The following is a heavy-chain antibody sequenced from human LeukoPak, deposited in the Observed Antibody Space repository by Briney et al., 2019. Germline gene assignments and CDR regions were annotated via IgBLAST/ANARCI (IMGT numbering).Heavy chain of an antibody. D-gene: IGHD3-22*01. V-gene: IGHV3-15*01. CDR1: GCTFCNPW. CDR3: TTEGPFDSSGYSVSPY. CDR2: IKSKIDGGTT. J-gene: IGHJ4*02. Sequence: GGSLRLSCAASGCTFCNPWMSWVRQAPGEGLGWVGGIKSKIDGGTTDYAPPVKGRFTISRDDSKNTLYLQMNSLKTEDTAVYYCTTEGPFDSSGYSVSPYWGQGTLVTVSS.